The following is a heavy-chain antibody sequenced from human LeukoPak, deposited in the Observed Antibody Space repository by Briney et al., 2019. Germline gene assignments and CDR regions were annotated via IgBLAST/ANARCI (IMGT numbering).Heavy chain of an antibody. CDR2: ISYDGSNK. CDR3: AKFRLELSSYFDY. J-gene: IGHJ4*02. D-gene: IGHD1-7*01. Sequence: GGSLRLSCAASGFTFSSYGMHWVRQAPGKGLEWVAVISYDGSNKYYADSVKGRFTISRDNSKNTLYLQMNSLRAEDTAVYYCAKFRLELSSYFDYWGQGTLVTVSS. CDR1: GFTFSSYG. V-gene: IGHV3-30*18.